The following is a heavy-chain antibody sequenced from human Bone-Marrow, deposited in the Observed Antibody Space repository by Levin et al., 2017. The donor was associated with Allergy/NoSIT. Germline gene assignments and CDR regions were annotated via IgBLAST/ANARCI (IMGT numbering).Heavy chain of an antibody. CDR2: INANSGDT. J-gene: IGHJ3*01. D-gene: IGHD5-12*01. Sequence: ASVKVSCKASGYSFNAYYIHWVRQAPGQGLEWMGRINANSGDTNFAQNFQGRVTMTRDISIRTAYMELGSLTSDDTAIYYCAREYSGSSAFDVWGQGTAVTVSS. CDR3: AREYSGSSAFDV. V-gene: IGHV1-2*06. CDR1: GYSFNAYY.